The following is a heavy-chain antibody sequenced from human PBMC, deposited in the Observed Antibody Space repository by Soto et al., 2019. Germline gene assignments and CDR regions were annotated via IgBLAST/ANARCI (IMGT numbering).Heavy chain of an antibody. CDR3: ARVGLTDYFDY. J-gene: IGHJ4*02. D-gene: IGHD1-26*01. CDR2: ISYDGSDK. Sequence: GVSLRLSCAASGFTFSSCGMHWVRQAPGKGLEWVAAISYDGSDKYYGDSVKGRFTVSRDNSKNTLYLQMNSLRAEDTAVYYCARVGLTDYFDYWGQGTQVTVSS. CDR1: GFTFSSCG. V-gene: IGHV3-30*03.